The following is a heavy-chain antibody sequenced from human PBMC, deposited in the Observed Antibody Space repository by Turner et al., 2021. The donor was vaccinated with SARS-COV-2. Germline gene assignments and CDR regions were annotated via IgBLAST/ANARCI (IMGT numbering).Heavy chain of an antibody. CDR3: ARDPSGTFPRGLFDS. D-gene: IGHD3-10*01. Sequence: QVQLQESGPGLGKPSETLSLTCTVSGDSCNSYYWNWIRQSPGKGLEWIGYISYSGIPNDTPSLRSRIAISLDKSKKQFSLRLSSVTAADTAVYFCARDPSGTFPRGLFDSWGQGALVTVSS. J-gene: IGHJ4*02. CDR2: ISYSGIP. CDR1: GDSCNSYY. V-gene: IGHV4-59*01.